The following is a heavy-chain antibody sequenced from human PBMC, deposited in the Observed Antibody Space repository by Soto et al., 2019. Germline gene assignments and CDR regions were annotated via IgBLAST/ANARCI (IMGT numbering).Heavy chain of an antibody. CDR2: INHTGGT. CDR3: APRITVFGLLMPPFEP. J-gene: IGHJ5*02. D-gene: IGHD3-3*01. V-gene: IGHV4-34*02. Sequence: QVHLQQWGAGLLKPSETLSLTCAVYGGSVNGYYWNWIRQPPGKGLEWIGEINHTGGTHYNPSLKCRVTMSVDTSQNQFSLRLSSVSAADTAIYSCAPRITVFGLLMPPFEPGGQGNQVTFSS. CDR1: GGSVNGYY.